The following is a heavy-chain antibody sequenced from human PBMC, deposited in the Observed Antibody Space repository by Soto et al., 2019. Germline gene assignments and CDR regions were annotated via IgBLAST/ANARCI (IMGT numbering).Heavy chain of an antibody. CDR3: ARDKDRQQLGGNYYYILDV. V-gene: IGHV1-69*12. Sequence: QVQLMQSGAEVKKPGSSVKVSCKASGGTFSTSAISWVRQAPGEGLEWVGGIMPVFAKPDYAQKFQGRVTISADESTTTAYLELTSLTTDDTAVYYCARDKDRQQLGGNYYYILDVWGQGTEITVSS. D-gene: IGHD3-3*02. CDR2: IMPVFAKP. J-gene: IGHJ6*02. CDR1: GGTFSTSA.